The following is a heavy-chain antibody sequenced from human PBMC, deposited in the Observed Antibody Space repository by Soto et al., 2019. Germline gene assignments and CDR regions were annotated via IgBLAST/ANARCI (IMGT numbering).Heavy chain of an antibody. CDR3: ARGLYDFWSGPNFDY. CDR1: GGSISSGGYY. Sequence: PSETPSLTCTVSGGSISSGGYYWSWILHHPGKGLEWIGYIYYSGSTYYNPSLKSRVTISVDTSKNQFSLKLSSVTAADTAVYYCARGLYDFWSGPNFDYWGQGTLVTVSS. D-gene: IGHD3-3*01. V-gene: IGHV4-31*03. CDR2: IYYSGST. J-gene: IGHJ4*01.